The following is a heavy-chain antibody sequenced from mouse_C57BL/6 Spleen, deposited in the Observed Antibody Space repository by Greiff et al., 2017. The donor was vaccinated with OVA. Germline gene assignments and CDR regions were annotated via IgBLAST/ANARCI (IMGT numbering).Heavy chain of an antibody. J-gene: IGHJ3*01. CDR3: ARTVDYGNYRAWFAY. CDR2: INPNNGGT. Sequence: VQLQQSGPELVKPGASVKISCKASGYTFTDYYMNWVKQSHGKSLEWIGDINPNNGGTSYNQKFKGKATLTVDKTSSTAYMELRTLTSEDSAVYYCARTVDYGNYRAWFAYWGQGTLVTVSA. D-gene: IGHD2-1*01. V-gene: IGHV1-26*01. CDR1: GYTFTDYY.